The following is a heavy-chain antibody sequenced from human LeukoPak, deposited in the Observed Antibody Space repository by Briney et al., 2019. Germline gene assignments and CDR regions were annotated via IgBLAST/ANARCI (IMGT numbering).Heavy chain of an antibody. V-gene: IGHV4-59*05. J-gene: IGHJ4*02. CDR3: STSRGTSYYFDY. CDR1: GGSISSYY. D-gene: IGHD1-26*01. Sequence: TSETLSLTCTVSGGSISSYYWSWIRQPPGKGLEWIGTIYYSGSTYYGPSLKSRVTISVDTSNNQFSLKLSSVTAADTALYYCSTSRGTSYYFDYWGLGTLVTVSS. CDR2: IYYSGST.